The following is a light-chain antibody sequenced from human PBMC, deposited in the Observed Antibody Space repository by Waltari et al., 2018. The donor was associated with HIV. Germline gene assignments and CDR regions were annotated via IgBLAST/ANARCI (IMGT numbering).Light chain of an antibody. J-gene: IGLJ2*01. V-gene: IGLV3-1*01. Sequence: SYELTQPSSVSVSPGQTAIITCSGNKLVDKYICWYQQKSGQSPVLVIYEDNKRPSGIPALCSGSNSGNTATLTISGTQAMDESDYYCQTWDSGTAVFGGGTKLTVL. CDR1: KLVDKY. CDR2: EDN. CDR3: QTWDSGTAV.